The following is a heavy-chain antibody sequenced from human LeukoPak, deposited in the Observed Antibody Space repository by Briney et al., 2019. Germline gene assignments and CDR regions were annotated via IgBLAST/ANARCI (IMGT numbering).Heavy chain of an antibody. CDR2: IYTSGST. D-gene: IGHD3-10*01. J-gene: IGHJ4*02. CDR1: GGSVSSYY. Sequence: PSETLSLTCTVSGGSVSSYYWSWIRQPAGKGLEWIGRIYTSGSTNYNPSLKSRVTMSVDTSKNQFSPKLSSVTAADTAVYYCARSRYYYGSGSYPFDYWGQGTLVTVSS. V-gene: IGHV4-4*07. CDR3: ARSRYYYGSGSYPFDY.